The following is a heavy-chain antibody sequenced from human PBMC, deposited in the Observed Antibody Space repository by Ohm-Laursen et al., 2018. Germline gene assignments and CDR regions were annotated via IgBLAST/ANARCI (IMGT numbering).Heavy chain of an antibody. J-gene: IGHJ4*02. CDR2: IYYSGST. CDR1: GCSISTFY. D-gene: IGHD5-18*01. Sequence: GTLSLTCTVSGCSISTFYWSWIRQPPGKGLEWTGYIYYSGSTNYNPSLKSRVTISVDTSKNQFSLKVTSVTAADTAVYYCARSLSGYTYCFDDWGQGSLVTVSS. CDR3: ARSLSGYTYCFDD. V-gene: IGHV4-59*01.